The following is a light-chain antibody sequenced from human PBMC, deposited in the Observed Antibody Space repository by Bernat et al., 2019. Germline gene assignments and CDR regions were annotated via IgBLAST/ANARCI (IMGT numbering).Light chain of an antibody. CDR2: VAC. Sequence: DIQLTQSPPFLSASVGDRVTITCRASQVIGTYLAWYQQKPGKAPNLLIYVACTLQTGVPSRFSGSGSGTALTLTISSLQPEDSAAYYCQQLISFPITFGQGTRLEIK. CDR3: QQLISFPIT. J-gene: IGKJ5*01. V-gene: IGKV1-9*01. CDR1: QVIGTY.